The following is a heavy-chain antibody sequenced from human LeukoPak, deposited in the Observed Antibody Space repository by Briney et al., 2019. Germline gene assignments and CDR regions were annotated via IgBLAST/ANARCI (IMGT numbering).Heavy chain of an antibody. D-gene: IGHD2-2*01. CDR1: GFTFSSYG. CDR3: AKTLTAGYCSSTSCYLRDFDN. V-gene: IGHV3-30*02. Sequence: GGSLRLSCAASGFTFSSYGMHWVRQAPGKGLEWVAFIRYDGSNKYYADSVKGRFTISRDNSKNTLYLQMNSLRAEDTAVYYCAKTLTAGYCSSTSCYLRDFDNWGQGTLVTVSS. J-gene: IGHJ4*02. CDR2: IRYDGSNK.